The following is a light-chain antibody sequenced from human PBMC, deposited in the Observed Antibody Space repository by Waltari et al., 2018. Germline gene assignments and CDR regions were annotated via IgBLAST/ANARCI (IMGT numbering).Light chain of an antibody. Sequence: EKVLTQSPATVSVSPGEGVTLSCRASQSVGRNIACYQQRPGQAPRLVIYDGSTRASGSPARFSGSGSGTEFTLTISGLQSEDCALYYCQQYNDWYSFGQGTKLEIK. CDR1: QSVGRN. J-gene: IGKJ2*03. CDR3: QQYNDWYS. V-gene: IGKV3-15*01. CDR2: DGS.